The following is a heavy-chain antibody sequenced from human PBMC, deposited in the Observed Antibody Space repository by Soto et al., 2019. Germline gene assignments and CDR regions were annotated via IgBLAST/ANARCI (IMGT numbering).Heavy chain of an antibody. CDR1: GGSISSSSYY. J-gene: IGHJ4*02. Sequence: SETLSLTCTVSGGSISSSSYYWGWIRQPPGKGLEWIGSIYYSGSTYYNPSLKTRVTISVDTSKNQFSLKVSSVTAADTAVYYCARLALHQPFDYWGQGTLVTVSS. CDR2: IYYSGST. D-gene: IGHD2-2*01. CDR3: ARLALHQPFDY. V-gene: IGHV4-39*01.